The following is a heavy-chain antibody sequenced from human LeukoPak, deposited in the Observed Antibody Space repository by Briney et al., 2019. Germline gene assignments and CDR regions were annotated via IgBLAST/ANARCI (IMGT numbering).Heavy chain of an antibody. V-gene: IGHV3-74*01. CDR2: ISIDGGDT. J-gene: IGHJ4*02. CDR3: ARGPYYAAGSFDY. CDR1: GFSFSSNW. Sequence: RGSLRLSCAASGFSFSSNWMHWVRQAPGKGLVWVSRISIDGGDTVYADSVKGRFTVSRDNAKDTLYLQMNSLRVEDTAVYYCARGPYYAAGSFDYWGQGTLVTVSS. D-gene: IGHD3-10*01.